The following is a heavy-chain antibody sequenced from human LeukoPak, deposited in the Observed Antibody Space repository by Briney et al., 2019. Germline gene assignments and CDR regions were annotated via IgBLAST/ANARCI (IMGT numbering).Heavy chain of an antibody. CDR2: IYYSGST. CDR3: ARTSRWLQFGAFDI. V-gene: IGHV4-59*08. CDR1: GGSISSYY. J-gene: IGHJ3*02. Sequence: PSETLSLTCTVSGGSISSYYWGWIRQTPGKGLEWIGYIYYSGSTNYNPSLKSRVAIPLDTSKNQFSVKLSYVTAGDTAVYYCARTSRWLQFGAFDIWGQGTMVTVSS. D-gene: IGHD5-24*01.